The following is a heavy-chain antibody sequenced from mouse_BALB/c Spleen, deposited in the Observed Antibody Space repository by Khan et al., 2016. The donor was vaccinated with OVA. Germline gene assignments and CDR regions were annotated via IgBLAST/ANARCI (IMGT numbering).Heavy chain of an antibody. CDR1: GYSITTDYA. CDR2: ISYSGNT. Sequence: EVQLQQSGPGLVKPSQSLSLTCTVTGYSITTDYAWNWIRQFPGNKLEWMGFISYSGNTKYNPSLKSRISISRDTSTNQFFLQLKSVTTEDTARYCCARVYEGDFDYWGQGTTLTVSS. J-gene: IGHJ2*01. D-gene: IGHD1-1*01. V-gene: IGHV3-2*02. CDR3: ARVYEGDFDY.